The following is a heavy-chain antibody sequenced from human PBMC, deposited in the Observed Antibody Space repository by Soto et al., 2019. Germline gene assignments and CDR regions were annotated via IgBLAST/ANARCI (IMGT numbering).Heavy chain of an antibody. D-gene: IGHD1-1*01. Sequence: QVQLVQSGAEVKKPGSSVKVSCTASGGTFSSYPITWVRQAPGQGLEWLGRIIPIFGVTNYAHKFQDRVTITADRSTTTAYMELSRLRSEDTAVYYCVRDWESTTQTWGFGDSWGQGTLVTVSS. V-gene: IGHV1-69*04. CDR1: GGTFSSYP. CDR3: VRDWESTTQTWGFGDS. CDR2: IIPIFGVT. J-gene: IGHJ4*02.